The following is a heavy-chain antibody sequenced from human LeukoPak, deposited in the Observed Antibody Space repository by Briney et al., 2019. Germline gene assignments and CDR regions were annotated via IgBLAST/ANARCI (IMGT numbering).Heavy chain of an antibody. J-gene: IGHJ4*02. Sequence: ASVKLSCKASGYTFTGYYMHWVRPPPGQGLEWMGWINPSSGGTNYAQKFQGRVTMTRDTSISTAYMDLYRLTSDDTAVYYCARSVLTAYLINDYWGQGTLVTVSS. D-gene: IGHD3-9*01. V-gene: IGHV1-2*02. CDR2: INPSSGGT. CDR3: ARSVLTAYLINDY. CDR1: GYTFTGYY.